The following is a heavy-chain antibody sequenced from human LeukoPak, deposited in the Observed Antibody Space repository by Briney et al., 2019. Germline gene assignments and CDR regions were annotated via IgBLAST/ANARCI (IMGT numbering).Heavy chain of an antibody. J-gene: IGHJ6*03. CDR1: GYSFTSYW. D-gene: IGHD6-6*01. Sequence: GESLKISCKGSGYSFTSYWIGWVRQMPGKGLEWMGIIYPGDSDTRYSPSFQGQVTISADKSISTAYLQWSSLKASDTAMYYCARAASSSSSFYYYYMDVWGEGTTVTVSS. CDR3: ARAASSSSSFYYYYMDV. CDR2: IYPGDSDT. V-gene: IGHV5-51*01.